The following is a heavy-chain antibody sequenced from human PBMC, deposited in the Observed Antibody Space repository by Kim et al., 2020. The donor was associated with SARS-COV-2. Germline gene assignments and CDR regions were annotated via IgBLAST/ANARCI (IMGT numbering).Heavy chain of an antibody. D-gene: IGHD6-6*01. CDR2: IRSKANSYAT. J-gene: IGHJ3*02. CDR1: GFTFSDSA. V-gene: IGHV3-73*01. CDR3: TRVPPYRNSSWDALD. Sequence: GGSLRLSCAASGFTFSDSAMYWVRQASGKGLEWVGRIRSKANSYATAYDVSVKGRFIISRDDSKNTAYLQMNSLKTEDTATYYCTRVPPYRNSSWDALD.